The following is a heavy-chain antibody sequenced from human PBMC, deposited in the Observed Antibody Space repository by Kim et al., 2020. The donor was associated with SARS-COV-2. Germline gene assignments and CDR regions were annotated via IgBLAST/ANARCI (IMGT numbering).Heavy chain of an antibody. CDR3: TRLGATTAPYYFDF. D-gene: IGHD3-16*01. CDR1: GYRFTTYW. CDR2: IYPADSDA. Sequence: GESLKISCKGTGYRFTTYWIAWVRQMPGKGLEWMGIIYPADSDARYSPSFQGQVTISADKSISTAYLQWNSLKASDTAIYFCTRLGATTAPYYFDFCGQGTLLTVSS. J-gene: IGHJ4*02. V-gene: IGHV5-51*01.